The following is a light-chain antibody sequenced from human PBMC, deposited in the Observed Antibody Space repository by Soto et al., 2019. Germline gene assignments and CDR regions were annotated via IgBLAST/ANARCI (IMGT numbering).Light chain of an antibody. CDR2: RTS. CDR1: TGAVTSGYY. CDR3: LLYYGGAYG. V-gene: IGLV7-43*01. Sequence: QAVVTQEPSLTASPGWTVALTCASSTGAVTSGYYPNWFQQKPGQAPRELIYRTSNKHSWTPARFSGSLLGGKAALTLSGVQPEDEAEYYCLLYYGGAYGFGTGTKVTVL. J-gene: IGLJ1*01.